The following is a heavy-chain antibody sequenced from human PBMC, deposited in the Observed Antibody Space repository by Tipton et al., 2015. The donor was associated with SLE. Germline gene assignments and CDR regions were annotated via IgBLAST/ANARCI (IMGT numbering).Heavy chain of an antibody. CDR1: GGSISSSSYY. V-gene: IGHV4-39*01. CDR2: IYYSGST. J-gene: IGHJ4*02. CDR3: ARGIQLWSFDY. Sequence: TLSLTCTVSGGSISSSSYYWGWIRQPPGKGLEWIGSIYYSGSTYYNPSLKSRVTISVDTSKNQFSLKLSSVTAEDTAVYYCARGIQLWSFDYWGQGTLVTVSS. D-gene: IGHD5-18*01.